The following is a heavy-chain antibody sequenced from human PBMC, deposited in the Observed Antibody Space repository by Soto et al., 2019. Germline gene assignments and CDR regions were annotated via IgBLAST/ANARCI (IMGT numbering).Heavy chain of an antibody. J-gene: IGHJ3*02. V-gene: IGHV3-33*01. CDR1: GFPFSSYC. Sequence: GGSLSLSCAASGFPFSSYCMHWVRQAPGKGLEWVAVIWYDGSNKYYADSVKGRFTISRDNSKNTLYLQMNSLRAEDTAVYYCARGSRVTAISRYAFDIWGQGTMVTVSS. CDR2: IWYDGSNK. CDR3: ARGSRVTAISRYAFDI. D-gene: IGHD2-21*02.